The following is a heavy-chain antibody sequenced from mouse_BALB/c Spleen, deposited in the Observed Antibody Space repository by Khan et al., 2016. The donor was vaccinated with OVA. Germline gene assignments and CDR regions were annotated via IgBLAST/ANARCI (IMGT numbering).Heavy chain of an antibody. CDR2: IFPGTGTT. CDR3: ARGYFGNYEFAY. Sequence: QVQLQQPGAELVKPGASVKLSCKTSGYTFTNYWIQWVKQRPGQGLGWIGQIFPGTGTTYYNENFKAKATLTLDTSSSTAYMQLSNLTSEDSAVYFCARGYFGNYEFAYWGQGTLVTVSA. CDR1: GYTFTNYW. J-gene: IGHJ3*01. V-gene: IGHV1S132*01. D-gene: IGHD2-1*01.